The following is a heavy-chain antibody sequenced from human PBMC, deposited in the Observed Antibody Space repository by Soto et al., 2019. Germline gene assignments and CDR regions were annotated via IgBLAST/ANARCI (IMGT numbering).Heavy chain of an antibody. CDR2: SIPIFGTA. J-gene: IGHJ6*02. Sequence: SVKVSCKASVGTFNNYPIPRVRQAPGEGLEWMGGSIPIFGTANYAQKFQGRVTISVDESTSTAYMELSSLRSEDTAVYYCARGRGYSGDDHYYYFDMDVWGQGTTVTVSS. V-gene: IGHV1-69*13. CDR3: ARGRGYSGDDHYYYFDMDV. D-gene: IGHD5-12*01. CDR1: VGTFNNYP.